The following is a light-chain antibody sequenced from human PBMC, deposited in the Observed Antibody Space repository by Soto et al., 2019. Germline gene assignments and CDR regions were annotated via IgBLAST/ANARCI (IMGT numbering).Light chain of an antibody. V-gene: IGKV3-15*01. CDR1: QSVTTN. J-gene: IGKJ5*01. Sequence: EILMTQSPATLSVSPVERATLSCRASQSVTTNLAWYQRKPGQAPRLLIHGASTRATGIPARFSGSGSGTEFTLTISSLQSEDFAVYYCQQYNNWPPITCGQGTRREIK. CDR3: QQYNNWPPIT. CDR2: GAS.